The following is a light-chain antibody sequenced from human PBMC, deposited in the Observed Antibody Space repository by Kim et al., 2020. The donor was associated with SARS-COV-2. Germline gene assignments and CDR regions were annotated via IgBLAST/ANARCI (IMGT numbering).Light chain of an antibody. CDR2: AAS. CDR3: LQHNVYPLT. J-gene: IGKJ4*01. CDR1: QAIGNY. V-gene: IGKV1-17*03. Sequence: AAVGNSVTITCRASQAIGNYLVWFQQKPGKGPKRLIYAASTLESGVPSRFSGSGSGTEFTLTISSLQPEDSATYFCLQHNVYPLTFGGGTKVDIK.